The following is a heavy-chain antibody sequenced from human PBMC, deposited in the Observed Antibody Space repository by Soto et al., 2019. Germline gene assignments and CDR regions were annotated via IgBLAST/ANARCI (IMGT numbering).Heavy chain of an antibody. Sequence: EVQMFESGGGLIQPGGSLRLSGAAFGLTFSSYAMSWVRQAPGKGLEWVSAISGSGGSTYYADSVKGRFTISRDHSQNLLPRQMNSLRAEDKAVYYCAKDQLYMCGVIPNCFETRGPGILVIVSS. CDR1: GLTFSSYA. V-gene: IGHV3-23*01. D-gene: IGHD3-10*01. CDR2: ISGSGGST. CDR3: AKDQLYMCGVIPNCFET. J-gene: IGHJ5*02.